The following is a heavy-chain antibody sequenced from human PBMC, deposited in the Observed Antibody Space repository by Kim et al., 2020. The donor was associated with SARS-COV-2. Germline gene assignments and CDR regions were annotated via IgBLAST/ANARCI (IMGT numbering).Heavy chain of an antibody. CDR1: GFTFSSYG. V-gene: IGHV3-30*18. CDR3: AKESGSGGYYGWTYYYDG. Sequence: GGSLRLSCAASGFTFSSYGMHWVRQAPGKGLEWVAVISYDGSNKNYADSVKGRFTISRDNSKNTLYLQMNSLRDEDTAVYYCAKESGSGGYYGWTYYYDG. D-gene: IGHD3-10*01. J-gene: IGHJ6*01. CDR2: ISYDGSNK.